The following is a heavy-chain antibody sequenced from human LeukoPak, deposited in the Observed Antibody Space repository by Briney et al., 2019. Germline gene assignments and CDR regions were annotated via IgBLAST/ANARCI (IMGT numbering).Heavy chain of an antibody. V-gene: IGHV3-21*01. D-gene: IGHD1-26*01. J-gene: IGHJ4*02. Sequence: GGSLRLSCAASGFTFSTYTMNWVRQAPGKGLEWVSSISSSSSYIYYADSVKGRFTISRHNAKNSLYLQMNSLRAEDTAVYYCARDPGWELQWDYWGQGTLVTVSS. CDR1: GFTFSTYT. CDR2: ISSSSSYI. CDR3: ARDPGWELQWDY.